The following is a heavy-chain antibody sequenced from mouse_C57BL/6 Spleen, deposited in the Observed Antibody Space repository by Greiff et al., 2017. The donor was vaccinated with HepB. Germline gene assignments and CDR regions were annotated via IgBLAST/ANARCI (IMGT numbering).Heavy chain of an antibody. CDR1: GFTFSSYA. V-gene: IGHV5-4*01. Sequence: EVQVVESGGGLVKPGGSLKLSCAASGFTFSSYAMSWVRQTPEKRLEWVATISDGGSYTYYPDNVKGRFTISRDNAKNNLYLQMSHLKSEDTAMYYCSRGDGYDGYYYAMDYWGQGTSVTVSS. J-gene: IGHJ4*01. CDR3: SRGDGYDGYYYAMDY. D-gene: IGHD2-2*01. CDR2: ISDGGSYT.